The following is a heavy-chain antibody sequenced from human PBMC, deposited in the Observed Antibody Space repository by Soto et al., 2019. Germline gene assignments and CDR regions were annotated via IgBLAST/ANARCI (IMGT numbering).Heavy chain of an antibody. D-gene: IGHD3-9*01. CDR1: GYTFTSYG. J-gene: IGHJ4*02. V-gene: IGHV1-18*01. CDR3: ARDRVGRYYDILTGNFDY. Sequence: ASVKVSYKASGYTFTSYGISWVRQAPGQGLEWMGWISAYNGNTNYAQKLQGRVTMTTDTSTSTAYMELRSLRSDDTAVYYCARDRVGRYYDILTGNFDYWGKGTLVTVSS. CDR2: ISAYNGNT.